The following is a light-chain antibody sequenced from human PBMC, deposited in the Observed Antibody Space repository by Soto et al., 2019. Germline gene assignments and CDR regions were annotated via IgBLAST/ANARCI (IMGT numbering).Light chain of an antibody. Sequence: QSALTQPASVSGSPGQSITISCTGTSSDVGGYNHVSWYQHHPGKAPKLLIYEVTKRPSRVSNRFSGSKSGDTASLTISGLQAEDEADYYCNSHTASTTRSFGTGTKLTVL. CDR3: NSHTASTTRS. CDR2: EVT. V-gene: IGLV2-14*01. J-gene: IGLJ1*01. CDR1: SSDVGGYNH.